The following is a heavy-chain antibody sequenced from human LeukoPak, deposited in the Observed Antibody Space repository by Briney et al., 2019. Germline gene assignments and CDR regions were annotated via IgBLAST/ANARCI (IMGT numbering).Heavy chain of an antibody. CDR3: ARDSLWSGYYPYNWFDP. Sequence: GGSLRLSCAASGFTFSSYTMNWVRQAPGKGLEWVSSISSSSSYIYYADSVKGRFTISRDNATNSLYLQMNSLRADDTAVYYCARDSLWSGYYPYNWFDPWGQGTLVTVSP. CDR2: ISSSSSYI. CDR1: GFTFSSYT. V-gene: IGHV3-21*01. D-gene: IGHD3-3*01. J-gene: IGHJ5*02.